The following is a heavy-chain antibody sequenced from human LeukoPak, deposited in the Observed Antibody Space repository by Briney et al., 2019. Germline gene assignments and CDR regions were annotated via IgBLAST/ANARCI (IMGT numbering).Heavy chain of an antibody. CDR3: ARVEMATKPTYYFDY. D-gene: IGHD5-24*01. V-gene: IGHV5-51*01. J-gene: IGHJ4*02. Sequence: GESLKISCEGSGYSFTSYWIGWVRQMPGKGLEWMGIIYPGDSGTTYSPSFQGQVTISADKSISTAYLQWSSLKASDTAMYYCARVEMATKPTYYFDYWGQGNLVTVSS. CDR2: IYPGDSGT. CDR1: GYSFTSYW.